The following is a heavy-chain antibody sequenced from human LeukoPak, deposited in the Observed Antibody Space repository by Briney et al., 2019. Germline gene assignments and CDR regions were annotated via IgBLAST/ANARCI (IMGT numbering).Heavy chain of an antibody. V-gene: IGHV4-34*01. J-gene: IGHJ4*02. CDR2: INHSGST. D-gene: IGHD6-19*01. Sequence: PSEILSLTCAVDGGSFSGYYWSWIRQPPGKGLEWIGEINHSGSTNYNPSLKSRVTISVDTSKNQFSLKLSSVTAADTAVYYCARVPRIAVAGRPFDYWGQGTLVTVSS. CDR1: GGSFSGYY. CDR3: ARVPRIAVAGRPFDY.